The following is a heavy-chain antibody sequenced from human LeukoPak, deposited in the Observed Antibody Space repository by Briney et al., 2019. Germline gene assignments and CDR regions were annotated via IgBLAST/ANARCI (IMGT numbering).Heavy chain of an antibody. CDR2: IYYSGST. Sequence: SETLSLTCTVSGGSVSSSYYYWGWIRQPPGKGLEWIGSIYYSGSTYYNPSLKGRVTISVDTSKNQFSLKLSSVTAADTAVYYCARLVWVDILSPVEAYYFDYWGQGTLVTVSS. J-gene: IGHJ4*02. D-gene: IGHD3-9*01. CDR1: GGSVSSSYYY. V-gene: IGHV4-39*01. CDR3: ARLVWVDILSPVEAYYFDY.